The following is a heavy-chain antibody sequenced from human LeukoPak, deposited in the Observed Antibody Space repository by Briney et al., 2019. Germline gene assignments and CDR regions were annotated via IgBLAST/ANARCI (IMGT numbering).Heavy chain of an antibody. V-gene: IGHV4-59*01. CDR2: IYYSGST. CDR1: GGSISTYY. Sequence: SETLSLTCTVSGGSISTYYWSWIRQPPGKGLEWIGYIYYSGSTNYNPSLKSRITISVDTSKNQFSLKLSSVTAADTAVYYCARTAYDSSDFYRFDYWGQGTLVTVSS. D-gene: IGHD3-22*01. CDR3: ARTAYDSSDFYRFDY. J-gene: IGHJ4*02.